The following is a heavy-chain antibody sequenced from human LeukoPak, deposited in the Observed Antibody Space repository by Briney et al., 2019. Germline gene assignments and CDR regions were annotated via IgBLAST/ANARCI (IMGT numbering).Heavy chain of an antibody. V-gene: IGHV4-59*01. CDR3: ARDRWRLQPDY. CDR1: GGPLSSYY. Sequence: PWDPLSLLCTLWGGPLSSYYWRWIRQPPGKGVEWIGSIYYSGSTNFHPSLKSRVTISVDTSKNQFSLKLTSVTAADTAVYYCARDRWRLQPDYWGQGILVTVSS. D-gene: IGHD5-24*01. J-gene: IGHJ4*02. CDR2: IYYSGST.